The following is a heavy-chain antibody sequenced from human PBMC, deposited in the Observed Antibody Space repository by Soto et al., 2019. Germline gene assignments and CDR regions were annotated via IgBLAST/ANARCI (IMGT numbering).Heavy chain of an antibody. D-gene: IGHD6-25*01. CDR3: AGGGFIGPPPDY. V-gene: IGHV5-51*01. J-gene: IGHJ4*02. CDR1: GYNFGGYW. Sequence: GESLKISCKASGYNFGGYWIGWVRQMPGKGLEWMGIIFPGDSDTRYSPSFQGQVAISADKSISTVYLQWRSLKASDTAIYFCAGGGFIGPPPDYWGQGTRVTVSS. CDR2: IFPGDSDT.